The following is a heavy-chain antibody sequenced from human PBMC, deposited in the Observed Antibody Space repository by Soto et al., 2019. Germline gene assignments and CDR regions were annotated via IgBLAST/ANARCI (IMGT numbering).Heavy chain of an antibody. CDR1: GYTFTSYA. V-gene: IGHV1-3*01. CDR3: ARAISSVTTFYFDL. Sequence: QVQLVQSGAEAKKPGASVKVSCKASGYTFTSYAMHWVRQAPGQRLEWMGWINAGNGNTKYSQKFQGRVTVTRDTSASTAYMELSSLRSEDTAVYYCARAISSVTTFYFDLWGRGTLVTVSS. CDR2: INAGNGNT. J-gene: IGHJ2*01. D-gene: IGHD4-17*01.